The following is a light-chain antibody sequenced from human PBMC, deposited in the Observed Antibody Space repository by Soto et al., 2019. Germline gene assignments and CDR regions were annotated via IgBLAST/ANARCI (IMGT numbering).Light chain of an antibody. CDR3: LQHSTWPLT. J-gene: IGKJ4*01. CDR1: HSISTC. CDR2: GAA. V-gene: IGKV3-11*01. Sequence: LTPSPATLSLSPGEPATLSCRSSHSISTCSAWYQRQPGQAPSLLIYGAANRARGVPARFSGSGSGIDFTLTISTLAPEDFGLYYCLQHSTWPLTSGGG.